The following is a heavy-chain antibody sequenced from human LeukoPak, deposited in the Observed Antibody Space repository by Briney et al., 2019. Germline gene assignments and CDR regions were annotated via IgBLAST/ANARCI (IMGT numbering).Heavy chain of an antibody. J-gene: IGHJ4*02. CDR2: ISAYNGNT. CDR1: GYTFTSYG. Sequence: GASVKVSCTASGYTFTSYGISWVRQAPGQGLEWMGWISAYNGNTNYAQKLQGRVTMTTDTSTSTAYMELRSLRSDDTAVYYCARGGTFYYDSSGYSDYWGQGTLVTVSS. V-gene: IGHV1-18*01. D-gene: IGHD3-22*01. CDR3: ARGGTFYYDSSGYSDY.